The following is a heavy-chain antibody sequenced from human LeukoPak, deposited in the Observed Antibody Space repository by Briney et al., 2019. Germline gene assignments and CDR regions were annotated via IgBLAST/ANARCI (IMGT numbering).Heavy chain of an antibody. CDR2: FDPEDGET. CDR1: GYTLTELA. J-gene: IGHJ4*02. CDR3: ATDKNRSSSSEGIDF. V-gene: IGHV1-24*01. D-gene: IGHD6-6*01. Sequence: GASVKVSCKVSGYTLTELAMHWVRQAPGKGLGWMGGFDPEDGETIYAQKFQGRVTMTEDTTTDTAYMELSSLRSEDTAVYYCATDKNRSSSSEGIDFWGQGTLVTVYS.